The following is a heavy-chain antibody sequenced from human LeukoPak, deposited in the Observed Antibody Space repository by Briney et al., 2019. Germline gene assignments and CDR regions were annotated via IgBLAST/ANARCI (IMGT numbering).Heavy chain of an antibody. CDR1: GGSISSGGYY. D-gene: IGHD1-1*01. Sequence: SETLSLTCTVSGGSISSGGYYWSWIRQHPGKGLEWIGYIYYSGSTYYNPSLKSRVTISVDTSKNQFSLKLSSVTAADTAVYYCARIGSEPGTDFDYWGQGTLVTVSS. V-gene: IGHV4-31*03. CDR3: ARIGSEPGTDFDY. J-gene: IGHJ4*02. CDR2: IYYSGST.